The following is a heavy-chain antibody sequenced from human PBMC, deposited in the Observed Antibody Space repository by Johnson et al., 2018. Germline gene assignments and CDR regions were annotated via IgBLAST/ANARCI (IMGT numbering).Heavy chain of an antibody. Sequence: VQLVESGAEVKKPGASVKVSCKASGYTFTSYDINWVRQATGQGLEWMGWMNPNSGNTGYAQKFQGRVTMTRNTSISTAYMGLSSLRSEDTAVDYCAMDFHDYGYSYHYGMDVWGQGTTVTVSS. CDR3: AMDFHDYGYSYHYGMDV. CDR2: MNPNSGNT. D-gene: IGHD4-17*01. V-gene: IGHV1-8*01. CDR1: GYTFTSYD. J-gene: IGHJ6*02.